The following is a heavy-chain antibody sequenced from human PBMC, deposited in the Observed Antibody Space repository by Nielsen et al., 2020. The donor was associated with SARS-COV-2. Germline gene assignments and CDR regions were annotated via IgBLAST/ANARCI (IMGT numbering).Heavy chain of an antibody. CDR3: ARDDFWSGSLFDY. J-gene: IGHJ4*02. CDR1: GFTFSSYS. D-gene: IGHD3-3*01. Sequence: GESLKISCAASGFTFSSYSMNWVRQAPGKGLEWVSYISSSSSTIYYADSVKGRFTISRDNAKNSLYLQMNSLRAEDTAVYYCARDDFWSGSLFDYWGQGTLVTVSS. CDR2: ISSSSSTI. V-gene: IGHV3-48*04.